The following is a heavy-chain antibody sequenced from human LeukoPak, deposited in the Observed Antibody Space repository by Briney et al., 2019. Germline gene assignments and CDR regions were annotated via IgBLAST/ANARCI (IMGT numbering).Heavy chain of an antibody. CDR3: ARQGYDFWSGYYYYMDV. D-gene: IGHD3-3*01. V-gene: IGHV4-38-2*01. Sequence: SETLSLTCAVSGYSISSGYYWGWIRQPPGKGLEWIGRIYHSGSTYYNPSLKSRVPISVDTSKIQFYLKLSSMTAADTAVYYCARQGYDFWSGYYYYMDVWGKGTTVTVSS. CDR1: GYSISSGYY. J-gene: IGHJ6*03. CDR2: IYHSGST.